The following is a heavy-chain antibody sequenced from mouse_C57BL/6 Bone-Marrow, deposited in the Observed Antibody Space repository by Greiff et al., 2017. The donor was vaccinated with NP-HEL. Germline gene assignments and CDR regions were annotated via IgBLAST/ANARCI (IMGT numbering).Heavy chain of an antibody. D-gene: IGHD1-1*01. CDR3: TTPITTVVARAY. V-gene: IGHV14-4*01. CDR1: GFNIKDDY. Sequence: VQLQQSGAELVRPGASVKLSCTASGFNIKDDYMHWVKQRPEQGLEWIGWIDPENGDTESASKFQGKATITADTSSNTAYLQLSSLTSEDTAVYYCTTPITTVVARAYWGRGTLVTVSA. J-gene: IGHJ3*01. CDR2: IDPENGDT.